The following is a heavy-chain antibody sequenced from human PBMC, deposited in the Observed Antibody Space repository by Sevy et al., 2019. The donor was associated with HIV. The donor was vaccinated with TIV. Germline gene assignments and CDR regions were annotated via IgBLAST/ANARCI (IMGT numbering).Heavy chain of an antibody. CDR1: GFNFDYYA. V-gene: IGHV3-9*03. CDR3: AKGLGLYYYYALDV. J-gene: IGHJ6*02. Sequence: SLKISCAASGFNFDYYAMHWVRQAPGKGLEWVLGISWNSGSIGYADSVKGRFTISRDNAKKSLFLQMNSRRTEDMALYYCAKGLGLYYYYALDVWGQGTTVTVSS. CDR2: ISWNSGSI.